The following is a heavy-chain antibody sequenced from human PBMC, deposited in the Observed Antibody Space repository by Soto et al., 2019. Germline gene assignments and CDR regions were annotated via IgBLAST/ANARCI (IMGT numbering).Heavy chain of an antibody. CDR1: GYTLTELS. V-gene: IGHV1-24*01. D-gene: IGHD3-16*01. Sequence: QVQLVQSGAEVKEPGASVQVSCKVSGYTLTELSIHWVRQAPGKGLEWMGGFDPEDGETLYAQKFQGRVTMTEDTSTDTAYMDLSSLSSEDTAVYYCATVYTAAWSTRNYYYMDVWGKGTTVTVSS. J-gene: IGHJ6*03. CDR3: ATVYTAAWSTRNYYYMDV. CDR2: FDPEDGET.